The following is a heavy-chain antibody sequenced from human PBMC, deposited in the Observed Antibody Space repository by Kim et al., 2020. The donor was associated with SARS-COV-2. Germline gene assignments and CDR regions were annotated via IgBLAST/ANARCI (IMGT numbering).Heavy chain of an antibody. Sequence: GGSLRLSCAASGFTFSDSAFHWVRQASGKGLEWVGRIRGKANNYATAYAASVKGRFTLSRDDSENTAYLQMNSLKAEDTAIYYCSVVTITRPDYWGQGTLVTVSS. CDR3: SVVTITRPDY. CDR2: IRGKANNYAT. D-gene: IGHD4-4*01. V-gene: IGHV3-73*01. J-gene: IGHJ4*02. CDR1: GFTFSDSA.